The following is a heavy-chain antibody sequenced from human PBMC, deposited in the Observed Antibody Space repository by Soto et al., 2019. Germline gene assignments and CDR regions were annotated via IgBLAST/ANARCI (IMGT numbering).Heavy chain of an antibody. D-gene: IGHD3-9*01. V-gene: IGHV1-2*02. CDR1: GYSLIDYY. CDR3: ARPPGYITDWYYFDS. J-gene: IGHJ4*02. CDR2: ISPKSGAI. Sequence: ASVKVSCKASGYSLIDYYTHWERQAPGQGLEWMGRISPKSGAINYAQKFQGRVTLTWDTSVNTAYMELSSLRCDDTALHYCARPPGYITDWYYFDSCHQRSLVTVSS.